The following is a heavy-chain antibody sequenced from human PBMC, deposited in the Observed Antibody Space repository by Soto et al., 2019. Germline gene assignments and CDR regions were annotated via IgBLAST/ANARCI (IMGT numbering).Heavy chain of an antibody. CDR3: ARDFAYFDS. D-gene: IGHD3-3*01. J-gene: IGHJ4*02. Sequence: SETLSLTCTVSGDSITNNNYHWGWTRQPPGKGLEWIGTVYSNGNTYYNPSLKSRLAISVDTSKNQFSLSLISVTAADTAVYFCARDFAYFDSWGQGTLVTVSS. CDR1: GDSITNNNYH. CDR2: VYSNGNT. V-gene: IGHV4-39*02.